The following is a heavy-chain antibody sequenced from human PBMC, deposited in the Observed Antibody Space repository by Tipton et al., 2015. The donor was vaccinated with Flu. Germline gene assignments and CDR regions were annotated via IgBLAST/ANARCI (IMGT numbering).Heavy chain of an antibody. CDR1: RYNFRTYW. Sequence: QLVQSGAEVKKPGESLKISCKGSRYNFRTYWIGWVRQVPGKGLEWVGVIYPGDSDTRYSPSFQGQVTISADKSISTTYLQWNSLKASDTAMYYCARLPPGSYYDTSGFYRSYFDYWGQGPQVTVSS. V-gene: IGHV5-51*01. CDR3: ARLPPGSYYDTSGFYRSYFDY. CDR2: IYPGDSDT. D-gene: IGHD3-22*01. J-gene: IGHJ4*02.